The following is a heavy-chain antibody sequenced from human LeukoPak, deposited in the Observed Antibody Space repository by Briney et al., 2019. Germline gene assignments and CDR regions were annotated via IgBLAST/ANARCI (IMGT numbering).Heavy chain of an antibody. J-gene: IGHJ2*01. CDR2: ISGSASHT. CDR1: GFAFSTFE. CDR3: ARRQRRYFDV. Sequence: GGSLRLSCAASGFAFSTFEMAWVRQTPGRGLEWISVISGSASHTWVADSLRGRFTTSRDNSGNSQYLQMTNVGAEDTAFYYCARRQRRYFDVWGRGILVTVSS. V-gene: IGHV3-48*03.